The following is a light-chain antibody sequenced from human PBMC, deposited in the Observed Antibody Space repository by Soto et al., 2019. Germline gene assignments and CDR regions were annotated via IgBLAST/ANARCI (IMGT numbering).Light chain of an antibody. Sequence: EIVMTQSPATLSVSPGERATLSCRASQSVSSNLAWYQQKPGQAPRLLIYGASTRATGIPARFSRSGSGTEFTLTISSLQSEDFAVYYCQQYNNWPRTVGQGTKVESK. V-gene: IGKV3-15*01. CDR1: QSVSSN. CDR2: GAS. CDR3: QQYNNWPRT. J-gene: IGKJ1*01.